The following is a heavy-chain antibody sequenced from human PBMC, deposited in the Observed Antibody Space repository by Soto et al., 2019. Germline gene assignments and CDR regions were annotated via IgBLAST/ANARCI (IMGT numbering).Heavy chain of an antibody. V-gene: IGHV3-7*01. CDR1: GFTFSSYW. CDR2: IKQDGGDK. D-gene: IGHD6-19*01. J-gene: IGHJ4*02. Sequence: EAQLMESGGGLVQPGGSLRLSCAASGFTFSSYWMSWVRQAPGKGLEWGANIKQDGGDKYHVDSVKGRFIISRDKAKNSLYLQMDSLRAEDTAVYYCARVAGLAGHVWGQGTLVTVSS. CDR3: ARVAGLAGHV.